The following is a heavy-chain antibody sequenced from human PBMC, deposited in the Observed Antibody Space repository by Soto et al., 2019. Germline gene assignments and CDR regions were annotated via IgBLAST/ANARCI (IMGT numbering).Heavy chain of an antibody. J-gene: IGHJ3*02. CDR1: NASISSSNW. Sequence: QVQLQESGPSLVKPSGTLSLTCVITNASISSSNWWSWVRQAPGKGLEWIGEIYHTGRTNYAPSRKSRVTLSIDKSNHRFSLRLTSLTAADTAVYYCVRDEAHYDILTGSSLGRAFDIWGQGTMVTVSS. V-gene: IGHV4-4*02. D-gene: IGHD3-9*01. CDR2: IYHTGRT. CDR3: VRDEAHYDILTGSSLGRAFDI.